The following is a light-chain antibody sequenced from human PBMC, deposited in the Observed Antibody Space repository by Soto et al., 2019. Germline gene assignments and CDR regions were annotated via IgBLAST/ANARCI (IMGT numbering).Light chain of an antibody. CDR2: GAS. V-gene: IGKV1-39*01. CDR3: QQQYIFPRT. CDR1: QSISTY. Sequence: QMTQSPSSLSASVGDRVTITCRASQSISTYLNWYQHKPGKAPKFLINGASRLHTGVPSRFSGSRSGTEFILPISSMQPDEFATSFYQQQYIFPRTFGQGTKVEVK. J-gene: IGKJ1*01.